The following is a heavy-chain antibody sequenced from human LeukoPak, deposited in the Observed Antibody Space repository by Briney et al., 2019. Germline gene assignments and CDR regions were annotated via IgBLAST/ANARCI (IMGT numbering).Heavy chain of an antibody. J-gene: IGHJ3*02. CDR1: GGSISSYY. D-gene: IGHD3-22*01. Sequence: PSETLSLTCTVSGGSISSYYWSWIRQPPGKGLVWIGYIYYSGSTNYNPSFKSRVTMSVDTSKNQFSLKLSSVTAADTAVYYRARDKDYFDSGGAFDIWGQGTMVTVSS. V-gene: IGHV4-59*01. CDR3: ARDKDYFDSGGAFDI. CDR2: IYYSGST.